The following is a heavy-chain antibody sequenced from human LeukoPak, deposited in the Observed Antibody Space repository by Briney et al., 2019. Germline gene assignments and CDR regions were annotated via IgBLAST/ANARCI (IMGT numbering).Heavy chain of an antibody. D-gene: IGHD3-22*01. V-gene: IGHV5-51*01. Sequence: GESLQISCQASGYRFTSYWIGWVRQMPGKGLEWMGFVSPGDSDTRYSPSFQGQVTISADKSISTAYLQWSSLEASDTAMYYCARHLDDSSGYNYRTMYYFDYWGQGTLVTVSS. CDR3: ARHLDDSSGYNYRTMYYFDY. CDR1: GYRFTSYW. CDR2: VSPGDSDT. J-gene: IGHJ4*02.